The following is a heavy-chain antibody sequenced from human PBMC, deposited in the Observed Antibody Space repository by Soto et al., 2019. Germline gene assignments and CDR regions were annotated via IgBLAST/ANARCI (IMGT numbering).Heavy chain of an antibody. V-gene: IGHV3-21*06. Sequence: EVQLVESGGGLVKPGGSLRLSCAASGFNLNYYSMNWVRQAPGRGLEWVSSISSSSSYIYYADSVKGRFTISRDNAKDSLFMQMNSLRAEDTVVYYWARSMTWTTGEAFTLWGQGTMVTVS. D-gene: IGHD4-17*01. CDR1: GFNLNYYS. CDR2: ISSSSSYI. CDR3: ARSMTWTTGEAFTL. J-gene: IGHJ3*01.